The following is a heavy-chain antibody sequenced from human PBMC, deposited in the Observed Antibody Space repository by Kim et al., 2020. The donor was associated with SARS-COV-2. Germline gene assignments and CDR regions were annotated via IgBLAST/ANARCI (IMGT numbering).Heavy chain of an antibody. Sequence: GGSLRLSCAASGFSFSNCAMSWARQAPGKGLEWVSAISSSGSNTYYADSVKGRFTISRDNSKNTLYLQMNSLRAEDTAVYYCAKGPRGILMMYATIWGQGTLATVSS. CDR3: AKGPRGILMMYATI. CDR1: GFSFSNCA. CDR2: ISSSGSNT. D-gene: IGHD2-8*01. J-gene: IGHJ4*02. V-gene: IGHV3-23*01.